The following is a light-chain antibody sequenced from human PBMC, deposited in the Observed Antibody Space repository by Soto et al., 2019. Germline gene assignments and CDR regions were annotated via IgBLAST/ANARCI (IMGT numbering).Light chain of an antibody. Sequence: QSVLTQPPSVSEAPRQRVTISCSGSSSNIGNNAVNWYQQLPGKAPKLLIYYDDLLPSGVSDRFSGSKSGTSASLAISGLQSEDEADYYCVARDDSLNGVVFGGGTKVTVL. CDR1: SSNIGNNA. J-gene: IGLJ2*01. CDR2: YDD. V-gene: IGLV1-36*01. CDR3: VARDDSLNGVV.